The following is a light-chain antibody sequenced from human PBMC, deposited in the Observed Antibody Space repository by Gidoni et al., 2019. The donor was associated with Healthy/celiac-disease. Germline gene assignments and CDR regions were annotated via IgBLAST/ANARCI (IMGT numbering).Light chain of an antibody. V-gene: IGKV3-20*01. CDR2: GAS. Sequence: EIVLTQSPGTLSLSPGERATLSCRASQSVSSSYLAWYQPKPGQAPRLLIYGASSRATGIPDRFSSSGSGTDFTLTISRLEPEDFAVYYCQQYGSSRTFGGGTKVEIK. J-gene: IGKJ4*01. CDR1: QSVSSSY. CDR3: QQYGSSRT.